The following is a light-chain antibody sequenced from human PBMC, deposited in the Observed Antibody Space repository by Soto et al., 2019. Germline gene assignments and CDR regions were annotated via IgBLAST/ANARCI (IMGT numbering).Light chain of an antibody. CDR3: AAWDSSLSIVI. Sequence: QSALTQPPSASGSPGQSVTISCAGSTGDIGTYDHVSWYQQHPGKAPKLLIYEVTKRPPGVPARFSGSKSANTASLTISGLQADDEADYYCAAWDSSLSIVIFGGGTKLTVL. J-gene: IGLJ2*01. CDR2: EVT. V-gene: IGLV2-8*01. CDR1: TGDIGTYDH.